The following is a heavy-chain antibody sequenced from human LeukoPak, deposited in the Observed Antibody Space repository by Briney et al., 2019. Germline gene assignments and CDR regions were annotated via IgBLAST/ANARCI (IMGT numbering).Heavy chain of an antibody. CDR2: IYYSGST. Sequence: SETLSLTCTVSGGSISRYYWSWIRQPPGKGLEWIGYIYYSGSTNYNPSLKSRVTISVDTSKNQFSLKLSSVTAADTAVYYCARHCPQGIFFDYWGQGTLVTVSS. V-gene: IGHV4-59*08. CDR3: ARHCPQGIFFDY. CDR1: GGSISRYY. J-gene: IGHJ4*02. D-gene: IGHD3-3*01.